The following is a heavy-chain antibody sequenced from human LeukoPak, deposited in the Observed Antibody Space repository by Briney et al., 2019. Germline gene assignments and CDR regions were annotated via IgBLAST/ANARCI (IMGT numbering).Heavy chain of an antibody. V-gene: IGHV3-23*01. CDR3: AKELPAYSRLVGGFDY. Sequence: GSLRPSRAASGVTLSTYTMSSVRQAPRKGLEWGSVISGRGGRPYSADSVQRPFAISRDNSKNTLYMQMNSLRGEDTAVYYCAKELPAYSRLVGGFDYWGQGILVTVSS. J-gene: IGHJ4*02. CDR1: GVTLSTYT. D-gene: IGHD6-13*01. CDR2: ISGRGGRP.